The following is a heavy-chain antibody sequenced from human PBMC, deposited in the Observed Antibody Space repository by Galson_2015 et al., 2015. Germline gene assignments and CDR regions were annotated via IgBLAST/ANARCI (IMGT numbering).Heavy chain of an antibody. CDR3: AKGQCGGGDCHDYFDY. CDR2: ISWNSGSV. J-gene: IGHJ4*02. D-gene: IGHD2-21*02. V-gene: IGHV3-9*01. Sequence: SLRLSCAASGFTFSTNDMHWVRQAPGKGLEWVSGISWNSGSVGYAASVKGRFTISRDNAKNSLYLQMNNLRDEDTALYYCAKGQCGGGDCHDYFDYWGQGTLVTVSS. CDR1: GFTFSTND.